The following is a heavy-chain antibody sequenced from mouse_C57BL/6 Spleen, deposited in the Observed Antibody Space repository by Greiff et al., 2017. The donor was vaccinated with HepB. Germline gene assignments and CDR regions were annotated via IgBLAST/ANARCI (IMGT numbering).Heavy chain of an antibody. Sequence: EVQLQQSGPVLVKPGASVKMSCKASGYTFTDYYMNWVKQSHGKSLEWIGVINPYNGGTSYNQKFKGKATLTVGKSSSTAYMELNSLTSEDSAVYYCARRIYYGYDAYYYAMDYWGQGTSVTVSS. J-gene: IGHJ4*01. V-gene: IGHV1-19*01. D-gene: IGHD2-2*01. CDR1: GYTFTDYY. CDR2: INPYNGGT. CDR3: ARRIYYGYDAYYYAMDY.